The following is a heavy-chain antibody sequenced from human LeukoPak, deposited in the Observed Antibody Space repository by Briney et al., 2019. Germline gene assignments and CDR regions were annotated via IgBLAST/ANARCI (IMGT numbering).Heavy chain of an antibody. D-gene: IGHD5-12*01. CDR3: AKDDKYSGYDLFDY. CDR2: ISYDGSNK. CDR1: GFTFSSYG. J-gene: IGHJ4*02. Sequence: GGSLRLSCAASGFTFSSYGMHWVRQAPGKGLEWVAVISYDGSNKYYADSVKGRFTISRDNSKNTLYLQMNSLRAEDTAVYYCAKDDKYSGYDLFDYWGQGTLVTVSS. V-gene: IGHV3-30*18.